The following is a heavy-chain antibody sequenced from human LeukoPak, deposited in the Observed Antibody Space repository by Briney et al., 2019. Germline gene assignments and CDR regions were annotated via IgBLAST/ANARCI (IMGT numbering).Heavy chain of an antibody. Sequence: PGGSLRLSCAASGFTFDDYAMHWVRQAPGKGLGWVSGISWNSGSIGYADSVKGRFTISRDNAKNSLYLQMNSLRAEDTALYYCAKGFGILTGYDAFDIWGQGTMVTVSS. D-gene: IGHD3-9*01. J-gene: IGHJ3*02. CDR3: AKGFGILTGYDAFDI. V-gene: IGHV3-9*01. CDR1: GFTFDDYA. CDR2: ISWNSGSI.